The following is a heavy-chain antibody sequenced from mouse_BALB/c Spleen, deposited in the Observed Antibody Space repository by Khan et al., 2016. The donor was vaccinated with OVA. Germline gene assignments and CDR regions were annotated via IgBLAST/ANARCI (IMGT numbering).Heavy chain of an antibody. J-gene: IGHJ2*01. D-gene: IGHD1-1*01. V-gene: IGHV1-20*02. CDR1: GYSFTGYF. Sequence: VHVKQSGPELVKPGASVKISCKASGYSFTGYFMNWVMQSHGKSLEWIGRINPHIGETFYNQKFVGKATLTVDESSSTAHMELRSLATEDSAVYCCARKNGSDFDYWGQGTTLTVSS. CDR3: ARKNGSDFDY. CDR2: INPHIGET.